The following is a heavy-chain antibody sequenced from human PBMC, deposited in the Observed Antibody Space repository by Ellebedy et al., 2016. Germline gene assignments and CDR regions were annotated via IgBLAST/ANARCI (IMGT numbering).Heavy chain of an antibody. V-gene: IGHV4-39*01. CDR2: IYHSGST. J-gene: IGHJ5*02. CDR1: GVSISSYY. Sequence: SETLSLXXTVSGVSISSYYWGWIRQPPGKGLEWVGSIYHSGSTYYNPSLRSRVTISVDTSKNQFSLKLSSVTAADTAVYYCARIYFLVSMIVVVNWFDPWGQGTLVTVSS. D-gene: IGHD3-22*01. CDR3: ARIYFLVSMIVVVNWFDP.